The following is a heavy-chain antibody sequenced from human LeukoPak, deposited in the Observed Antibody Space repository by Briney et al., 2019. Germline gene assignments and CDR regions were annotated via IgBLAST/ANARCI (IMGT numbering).Heavy chain of an antibody. V-gene: IGHV4-59*01. CDR1: TGSISGYY. CDR3: ARVEGYYDSSGYYPPAVAFDI. CDR2: IYYSGNT. J-gene: IGHJ3*02. Sequence: SETLCLTCTVSTGSISGYYWSWIRQPPGKGLEWIGYIYYSGNTNYNPSLKGRVTISVDTSKNQFSLKLTSVTAADTAVYYCARVEGYYDSSGYYPPAVAFDIWGQGTMVTVSS. D-gene: IGHD3-22*01.